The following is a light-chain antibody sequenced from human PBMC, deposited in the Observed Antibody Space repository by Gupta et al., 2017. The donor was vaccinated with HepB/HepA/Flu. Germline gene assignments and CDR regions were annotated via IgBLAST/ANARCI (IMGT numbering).Light chain of an antibody. CDR3: QQRSNWPPYT. V-gene: IGKV3-11*01. J-gene: IGKJ2*01. CDR2: DAS. CDR1: QSVSSY. Sequence: EIVLTQSPATLSLYPGERATLSCRASQSVSSYLGWYQQKPGQAPRLLIYDASNRATGIPARFSGSGSGTDFTLTISSLEPEDFAVYYCQQRSNWPPYTFGQGTTLEIK.